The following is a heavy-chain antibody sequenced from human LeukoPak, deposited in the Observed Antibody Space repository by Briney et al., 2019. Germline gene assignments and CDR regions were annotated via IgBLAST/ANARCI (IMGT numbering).Heavy chain of an antibody. J-gene: IGHJ4*02. CDR3: ARESLGGSWFDY. CDR2: INQEGSEK. D-gene: IGHD6-13*01. V-gene: IGHV3-7*01. Sequence: PGGSLRLSCAASRFTFSRYWMTWVRQAPGKGLEWVANINQEGSEKYYVDSVKGRFTISRDNSKNMLYLQMNSLRADDTAVYYCARESLGGSWFDYWGQGTLVTVSS. CDR1: RFTFSRYW.